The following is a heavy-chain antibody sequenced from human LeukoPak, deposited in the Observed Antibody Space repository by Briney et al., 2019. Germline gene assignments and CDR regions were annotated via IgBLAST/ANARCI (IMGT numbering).Heavy chain of an antibody. CDR2: IYPGDSGT. D-gene: IGHD6-19*01. Sequence: GESLKISCKGSGYSFTSYWIGWVRQMPGKGLEWMGIIYPGDSGTRYSPSFQGQVTISADKSISTAYLQWSSLKASDTAMYYCARLVAVAGTEWYFDLWGRGTLVTVSS. V-gene: IGHV5-51*01. CDR1: GYSFTSYW. CDR3: ARLVAVAGTEWYFDL. J-gene: IGHJ2*01.